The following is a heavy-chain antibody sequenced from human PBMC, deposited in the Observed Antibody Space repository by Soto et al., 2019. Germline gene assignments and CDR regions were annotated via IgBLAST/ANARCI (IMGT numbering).Heavy chain of an antibody. Sequence: SETLSLTCTVSGGSISSYYWSWIRQPPGKGLEWIGYIYYSGSTNYNPSLKSRVTISVDTSKNQFSLKLSSVTAADTAVYYCARGRSDFWSGYWLDPWGQGTLVTVSS. J-gene: IGHJ5*02. CDR1: GGSISSYY. CDR3: ARGRSDFWSGYWLDP. D-gene: IGHD3-3*01. V-gene: IGHV4-59*08. CDR2: IYYSGST.